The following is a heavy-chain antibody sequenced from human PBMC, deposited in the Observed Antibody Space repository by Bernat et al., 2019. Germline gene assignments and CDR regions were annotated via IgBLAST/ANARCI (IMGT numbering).Heavy chain of an antibody. V-gene: IGHV4-39*01. CDR3: ARLPFTGDRGRGTFDI. CDR1: GGSMISTSYY. J-gene: IGHJ3*02. Sequence: QLQVQESGPGLVKPSETLSLTCSVSGGSMISTSYYWGWIRQPPGKGLNWIGSISYTGSPYYNPSLESRVIISLDTSKKQFSLTLTSVPAADTAVYYCARLPFTGDRGRGTFDIWGQGTMVTVSS. D-gene: IGHD7-27*01. CDR2: ISYTGSP.